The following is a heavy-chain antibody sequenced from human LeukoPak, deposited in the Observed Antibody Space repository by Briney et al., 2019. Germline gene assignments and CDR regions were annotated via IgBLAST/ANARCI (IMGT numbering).Heavy chain of an antibody. D-gene: IGHD2-2*01. Sequence: GGSLRLSCTASGFTFNRYGMHWIRQPPGKGLEGVAYIRYDSSDKKYGGSVEGRLTISRDNSKNTLYLQMSSLRVEDTAMYYCASVGPLGYCSSTSCYDYWGQGTLVTVSS. CDR1: GFTFNRYG. CDR2: IRYDSSDK. CDR3: ASVGPLGYCSSTSCYDY. J-gene: IGHJ4*02. V-gene: IGHV3-30*02.